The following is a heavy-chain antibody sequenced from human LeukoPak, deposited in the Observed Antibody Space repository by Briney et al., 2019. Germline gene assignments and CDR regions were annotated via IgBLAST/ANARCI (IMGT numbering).Heavy chain of an antibody. D-gene: IGHD4-17*01. J-gene: IGHJ5*02. CDR1: GFTFSDYW. CDR2: IKQDGSVK. CDR3: ARPPSTTVVNWFDP. Sequence: GGSLRLSCVASGFTFSDYWMNWVRQAPGGGLEWVANIKQDGSVKYYADSVKGRFTISRDNAKNSLFLQMNSLRAEDTAVYYCARPPSTTVVNWFDPWGLGTLVTVSS. V-gene: IGHV3-7*01.